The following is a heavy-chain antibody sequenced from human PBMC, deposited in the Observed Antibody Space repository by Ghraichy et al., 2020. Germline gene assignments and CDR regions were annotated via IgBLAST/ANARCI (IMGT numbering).Heavy chain of an antibody. Sequence: GGSLRLSCAASGFTFGTYAMRWVRQAPGKGLEWVSAISGSGGSTFYADSVKGRFTISRDNSKNTLYVQMNSLRAEDTAVYYCAKVNYYDSSGYFYFYYGMDVWGQGTTVTVSS. V-gene: IGHV3-23*01. CDR1: GFTFGTYA. CDR2: ISGSGGST. D-gene: IGHD3-22*01. CDR3: AKVNYYDSSGYFYFYYGMDV. J-gene: IGHJ6*02.